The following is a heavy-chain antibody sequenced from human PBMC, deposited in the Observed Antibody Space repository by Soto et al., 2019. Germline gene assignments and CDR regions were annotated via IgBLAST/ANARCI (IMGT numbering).Heavy chain of an antibody. CDR3: ARGCSRQLRYYYYYYGLDA. D-gene: IGHD2-2*01. V-gene: IGHV1-18*04. J-gene: IGHJ6*02. CDR2: SSAYHGNT. Sequence: ASVKVSCKASGYTFTSYGIGWVRQAPGQGLEWMGWSSAYHGNTNYAQKLQVRVTMTTETSTSTAYMELRSLRSDDTAVYYCARGCSRQLRYYYYYYGLDAWGQGTTVTVSS. CDR1: GYTFTSYG.